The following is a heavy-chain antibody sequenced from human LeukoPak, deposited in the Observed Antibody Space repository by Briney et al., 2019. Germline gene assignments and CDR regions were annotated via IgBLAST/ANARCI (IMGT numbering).Heavy chain of an antibody. CDR2: IKSKTDGGTT. Sequence: GGSLRLSCAASGFTFSNAWLSWVRQAPGKGLEWVGRIKSKTDGGTTDYAAPVKGRFTISRDDSKHTLYLQMNSLKTEDTAVYYWTTDPPPPYHCDSSGYLFDYWGQGTLVTVSS. J-gene: IGHJ4*02. CDR1: GFTFSNAW. CDR3: TTDPPPPYHCDSSGYLFDY. V-gene: IGHV3-15*01. D-gene: IGHD3-22*01.